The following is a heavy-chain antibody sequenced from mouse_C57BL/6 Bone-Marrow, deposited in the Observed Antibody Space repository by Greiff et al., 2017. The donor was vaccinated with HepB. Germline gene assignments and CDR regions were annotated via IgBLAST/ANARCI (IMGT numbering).Heavy chain of an antibody. J-gene: IGHJ3*01. Sequence: VQLQQSGPELVKPGASVKISCKASGYTFTDYYMNWVKQSHGKSLEWIGDINPNNGGTSYNQKFKGKATLTVDKSSSTAYMELRSLTSEDSAVYYCARDYGIYLAWFADWGKGTLVTVSA. CDR3: ARDYGIYLAWFAD. D-gene: IGHD2-1*01. CDR2: INPNNGGT. V-gene: IGHV1-26*01. CDR1: GYTFTDYY.